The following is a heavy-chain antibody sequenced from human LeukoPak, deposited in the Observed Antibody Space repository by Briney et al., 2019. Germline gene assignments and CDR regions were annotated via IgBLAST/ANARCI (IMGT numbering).Heavy chain of an antibody. J-gene: IGHJ4*02. Sequence: ETLSLTCTVSGGSISSYYWSWIRQPPGKGLEWMGIIYPGDSDTRYSPSFQGQVTISADKSISTAYLQWSSLKASDTAMYYCARHYVWGSDFDYWGQGTLVTVSS. V-gene: IGHV5-51*01. CDR2: IYPGDSDT. D-gene: IGHD3-16*01. CDR3: ARHYVWGSDFDY. CDR1: GGSISSYY.